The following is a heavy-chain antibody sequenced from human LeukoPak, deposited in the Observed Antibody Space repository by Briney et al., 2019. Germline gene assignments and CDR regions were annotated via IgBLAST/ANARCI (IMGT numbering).Heavy chain of an antibody. Sequence: GGSLRLSCAAFGFTFSSYSMNWVRQAPGKGLEWVSSISSSSSYIYYADSVKGRFTISRDNAKNSLYLQMNSLRAEDTAVYYCARDRYGSVAWFDPWGQGTLVTVSS. CDR3: ARDRYGSVAWFDP. D-gene: IGHD3-10*01. J-gene: IGHJ5*02. CDR1: GFTFSSYS. CDR2: ISSSSSYI. V-gene: IGHV3-21*01.